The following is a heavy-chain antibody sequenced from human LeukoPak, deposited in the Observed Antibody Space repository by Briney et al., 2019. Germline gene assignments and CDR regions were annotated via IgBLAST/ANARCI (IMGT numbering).Heavy chain of an antibody. D-gene: IGHD6-13*01. J-gene: IGHJ4*02. CDR2: IYTSGSI. Sequence: PSQTLSLTCTVSGGSISSGSYCWSWIRQPAGKGLEWIGRIYTSGSINYNPSLKSRVTISVDTSKNQFSLKLSSVTAADTAVYYCARHGRIAAAGTSTGFDYWGQGTLVTVSS. CDR1: GGSISSGSYC. CDR3: ARHGRIAAAGTSTGFDY. V-gene: IGHV4-61*02.